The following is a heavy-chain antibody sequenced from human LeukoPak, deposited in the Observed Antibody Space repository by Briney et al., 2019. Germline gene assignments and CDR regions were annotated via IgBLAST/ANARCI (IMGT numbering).Heavy chain of an antibody. CDR3: AREMDGAFDI. D-gene: IGHD3/OR15-3a*01. CDR2: ISYDGSNK. V-gene: IGHV3-30-3*01. Sequence: GGSLRFSCAASGFTFSSYAMHWVHQAPGKGLEWVAVISYDGSNKYYADSVKGRFTISRDNSKNTLYLQMNSLRAEDTAVYYCAREMDGAFDIWGQGTMVTVSS. J-gene: IGHJ3*02. CDR1: GFTFSSYA.